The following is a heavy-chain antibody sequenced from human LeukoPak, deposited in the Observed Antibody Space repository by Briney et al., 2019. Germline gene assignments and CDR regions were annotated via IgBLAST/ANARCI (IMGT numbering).Heavy chain of an antibody. J-gene: IGHJ4*02. Sequence: GGSLRLSCAASGYTFDDYAMHWVRQAPGKGLEWVSGISWNSGSIGYADSVKGRLTISRDNAKNSLYLQMNSLRAEDTALYYCAKDRAYSSSSDFDYWGQGTLVTVSS. D-gene: IGHD6-13*01. V-gene: IGHV3-9*01. CDR3: AKDRAYSSSSDFDY. CDR1: GYTFDDYA. CDR2: ISWNSGSI.